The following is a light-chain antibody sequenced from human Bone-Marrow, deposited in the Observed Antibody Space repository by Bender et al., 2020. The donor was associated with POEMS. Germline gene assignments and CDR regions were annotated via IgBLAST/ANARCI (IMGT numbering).Light chain of an antibody. Sequence: QSVLTQPPSVSGAPGQRVIISCTGSSSNIGAGYDVHWYQQLPGTAPKLLIYDKNDRPSGVPDRFSGSKSGTSASLAITGLQAEDEADYYCQSYDSSLSGSYVFGTGTKVTVL. CDR3: QSYDSSLSGSYV. J-gene: IGLJ1*01. CDR1: SSNIGAGYD. V-gene: IGLV1-40*01. CDR2: DKN.